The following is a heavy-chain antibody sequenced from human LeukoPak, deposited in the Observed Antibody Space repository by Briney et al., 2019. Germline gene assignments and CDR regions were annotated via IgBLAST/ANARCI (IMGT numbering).Heavy chain of an antibody. CDR3: AREGSPYDSSGYAT. J-gene: IGHJ5*02. CDR1: GFTFSNYW. CDR2: INSDGSST. V-gene: IGHV3-74*01. Sequence: TGGSLRLSCAASGFTFSNYWMHWVRQAPGKGLVLVSRINSDGSSTSYADSVKGRFTISRDNAKNTLYLQMNSLRAEDTAVYYCAREGSPYDSSGYATWGQGTLVTVSS. D-gene: IGHD3-22*01.